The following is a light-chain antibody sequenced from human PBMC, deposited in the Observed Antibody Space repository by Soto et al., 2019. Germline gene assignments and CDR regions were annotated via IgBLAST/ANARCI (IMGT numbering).Light chain of an antibody. J-gene: IGKJ4*01. CDR3: QQTNIFPLT. CDR1: QGVSSR. V-gene: IGKV1-12*01. CDR2: AAS. Sequence: DIQMTQSPSTLPASVGDRVTITCRASQGVSSRLAWYQQKPGQAPKLLIYAASSLQSGVPPRFSGSGSETDFTLTITSLQPEDFATYYCQQTNIFPLTFGGGTKVDIK.